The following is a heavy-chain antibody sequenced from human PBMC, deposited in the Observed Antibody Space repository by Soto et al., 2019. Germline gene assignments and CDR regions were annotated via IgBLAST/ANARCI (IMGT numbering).Heavy chain of an antibody. CDR2: ISHTGTT. D-gene: IGHD4-17*01. CDR3: ARVTMVIRDSDHFGVDV. V-gene: IGHV4-38-2*02. CDR1: GFPISSPYS. J-gene: IGHJ6*02. Sequence: LSLTCLVSGFPISSPYSWGWIRQPPGKGLEWIGSISHTGTTSYSPSLTSRVSISVDTSKNQVSLKLTSVTAADTAVYFCARVTMVIRDSDHFGVDVWGHGTPVT.